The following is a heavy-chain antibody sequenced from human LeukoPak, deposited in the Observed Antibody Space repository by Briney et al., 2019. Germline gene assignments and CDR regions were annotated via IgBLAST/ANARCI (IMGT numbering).Heavy chain of an antibody. D-gene: IGHD6-13*01. V-gene: IGHV4-34*01. J-gene: IGHJ6*03. CDR2: INHSGST. Sequence: SETLSLTCAVYGGSFSGYYWSWIRQPPGKGLEWIGEINHSGSTNYNPSLKSRVTISVDTSKNQFSLKLSSVTAADTAVYYCARALAPPAGTRTYYYYYMDVWGKGTTVTVSS. CDR1: GGSFSGYY. CDR3: ARALAPPAGTRTYYYYYMDV.